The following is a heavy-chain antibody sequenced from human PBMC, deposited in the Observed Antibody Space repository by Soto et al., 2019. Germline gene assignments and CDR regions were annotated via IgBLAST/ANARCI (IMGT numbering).Heavy chain of an antibody. V-gene: IGHV1-18*01. CDR3: ARARSSGWYFYFDY. D-gene: IGHD6-19*01. CDR1: GYTFTSYG. CDR2: ISAYNGNT. Sequence: ASVKVSCTASGYTFTSYGISWVRQAPGQGLEWMGWISAYNGNTNYAQKLQGRVTMTTDTSTSTAYMELRSLRSDDTAVYYCARARSSGWYFYFDYWGQGTLVTVSS. J-gene: IGHJ4*02.